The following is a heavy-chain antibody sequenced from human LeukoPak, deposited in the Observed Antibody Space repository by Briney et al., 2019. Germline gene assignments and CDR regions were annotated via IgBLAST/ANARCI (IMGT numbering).Heavy chain of an antibody. J-gene: IGHJ4*02. CDR3: ARDRGYDFGHPVDY. CDR1: GFTFSSYA. V-gene: IGHV3-33*08. CDR2: TWSDGSNK. D-gene: IGHD5-18*01. Sequence: PGGSLRLSCAASGFTFSSYAMHWVRQAPGKGLEWVALTWSDGSNKYYGDSVKDRFTISRDNSKNMLYLHMNSLRVEDTAVYYCARDRGYDFGHPVDYWGQGTLVTVSS.